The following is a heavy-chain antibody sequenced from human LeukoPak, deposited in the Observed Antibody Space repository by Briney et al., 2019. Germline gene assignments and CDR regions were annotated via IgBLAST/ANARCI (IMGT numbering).Heavy chain of an antibody. V-gene: IGHV4-59*01. J-gene: IGHJ3*01. CDR2: IHSSGIT. Sequence: SETLSLTCTVSGDSISTYYWNWIRQSPERGLEWIGYIHSSGITYYNPALKSRVAISIDTSKNQFSLELNSVTAADTAMYFCARDTIRTDEPSFDVWGQGTMVTVYS. D-gene: IGHD3-3*01. CDR3: ARDTIRTDEPSFDV. CDR1: GDSISTYY.